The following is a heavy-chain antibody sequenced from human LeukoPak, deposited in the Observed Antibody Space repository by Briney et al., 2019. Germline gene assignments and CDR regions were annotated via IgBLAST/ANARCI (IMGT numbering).Heavy chain of an antibody. CDR1: GGSISSYY. J-gene: IGHJ3*02. CDR3: ARRYCSGGSCYSERGAFDI. V-gene: IGHV4-59*12. D-gene: IGHD2-15*01. CDR2: IYYSGST. Sequence: SETLSLTCIVSGGSISSYYWSWIRQPPGKGLEWIGYIYYSGSTNYKPSLKSRVTISVDTSKNQFSLKLSSVTAADTAVYYCARRYCSGGSCYSERGAFDIWGQGTMVTVSS.